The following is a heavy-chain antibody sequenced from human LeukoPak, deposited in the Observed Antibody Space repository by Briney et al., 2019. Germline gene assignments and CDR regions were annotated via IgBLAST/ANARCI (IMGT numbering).Heavy chain of an antibody. D-gene: IGHD4-17*01. CDR1: GFTFTAYS. J-gene: IGHJ4*02. CDR3: ARGHTAVTRHFDF. Sequence: PGGSLRLSCEASGFTFTAYSMTWVRQAPGKGLEWVSIISSGSSAIFSADALKGRFTISRDDAKNLLYLDMNSLRAEDTAVYYCARGHTAVTRHFDFWGQGTLVTVSS. CDR2: ISSGSSAI. V-gene: IGHV3-21*01.